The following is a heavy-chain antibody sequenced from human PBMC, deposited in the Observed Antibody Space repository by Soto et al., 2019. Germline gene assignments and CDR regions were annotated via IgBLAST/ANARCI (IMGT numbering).Heavy chain of an antibody. Sequence: PEKLLHTYTVSGVSISSYYWSGSRQPPGKGLEWIGYIYYSGSTNHNPSLKSRVTISVDTSKNQFSLKLSSVTAADTAVYYCARGKSEVVVDGTDNWGDPGGQGTVVTVS. CDR1: GVSISSYY. V-gene: IGHV4-59*01. J-gene: IGHJ5*02. CDR2: IYYSGST. D-gene: IGHD2-15*01. CDR3: ARGKSEVVVDGTDNWGDP.